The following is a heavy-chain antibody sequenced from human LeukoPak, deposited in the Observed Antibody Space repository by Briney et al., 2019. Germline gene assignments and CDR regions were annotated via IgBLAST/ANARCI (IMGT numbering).Heavy chain of an antibody. V-gene: IGHV3-23*01. CDR1: GFTFSSYA. J-gene: IGHJ4*02. CDR3: AKVVGYNFWSDYYAQYYFDY. D-gene: IGHD3-3*01. Sequence: GGSLRLSCAASGFTFSSYAMNWVRQAPGRGLEWVSTLSGSGGSTFYADSVKGRFTNSRDNSKNTVYLHMNSLRAEDTAVYYCAKVVGYNFWSDYYAQYYFDYWGQGTLVTVSS. CDR2: LSGSGGST.